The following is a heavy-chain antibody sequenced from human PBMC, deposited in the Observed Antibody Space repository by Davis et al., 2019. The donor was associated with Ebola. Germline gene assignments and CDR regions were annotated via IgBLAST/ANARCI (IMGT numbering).Heavy chain of an antibody. V-gene: IGHV3-21*01. J-gene: IGHJ1*01. CDR3: ARDSSGWYPEYFQH. D-gene: IGHD6-19*01. CDR1: GFTFSSYS. CDR2: ISSSSSYI. Sequence: GESPKISCSASGFTFSSYSMNWVRQAPGKGLEWVSSISSSSSYIYYADSVKGRFTISRDNAKNSLYLQMNSLRAEDTAVYYCARDSSGWYPEYFQHWGQGTLVTVSS.